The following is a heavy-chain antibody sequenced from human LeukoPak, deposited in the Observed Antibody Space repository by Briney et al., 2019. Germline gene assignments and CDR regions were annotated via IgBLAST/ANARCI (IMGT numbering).Heavy chain of an antibody. V-gene: IGHV3-74*01. CDR2: INSDGSST. J-gene: IGHJ6*04. CDR1: GFTFSSYW. Sequence: GGSLRLSCAASGFTFSSYWMHWVRQAPGKGLVWVSRINSDGSSTSYADSVKGRFTISRDNAKNTLYLQMNSLRAEDTAVYYCASQGGSLTLDVWGKGTTVTVSS. CDR3: ASQGGSLTLDV. D-gene: IGHD1-26*01.